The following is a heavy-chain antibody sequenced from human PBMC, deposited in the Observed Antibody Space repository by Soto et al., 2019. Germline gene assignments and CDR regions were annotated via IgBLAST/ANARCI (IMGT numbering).Heavy chain of an antibody. CDR3: AKDRRIAVVFLFSFPGVTNDY. CDR2: ISGSGGST. D-gene: IGHD6-19*01. V-gene: IGHV3-23*01. Sequence: GGSLRLSCAASGFTFSSYAMSWVRQAPGKGLEWVSAISGSGGSTYYADSVKGRFTISRDNSKNTLYLQMNSLRAEDTAVYYCAKDRRIAVVFLFSFPGVTNDYWGEGTLVTVSS. CDR1: GFTFSSYA. J-gene: IGHJ4*02.